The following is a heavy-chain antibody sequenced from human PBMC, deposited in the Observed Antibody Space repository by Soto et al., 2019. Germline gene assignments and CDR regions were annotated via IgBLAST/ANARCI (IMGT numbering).Heavy chain of an antibody. J-gene: IGHJ1*01. CDR1: GFTFSSYG. Sequence: GGSLRLSCAASGFTFSSYGMHWVRQAPGKGLEWVAVISFDGSDKYYADSVKGRFTISRDNSKNTLYLQMDSLGAEDTAVYYCASRVPHGTYGAPYFQHWGQGTLVTVSS. D-gene: IGHD1-26*01. CDR3: ASRVPHGTYGAPYFQH. V-gene: IGHV3-30*03. CDR2: ISFDGSDK.